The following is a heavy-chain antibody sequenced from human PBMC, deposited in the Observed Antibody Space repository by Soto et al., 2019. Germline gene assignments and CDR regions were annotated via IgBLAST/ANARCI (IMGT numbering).Heavy chain of an antibody. CDR1: GFTFTSSA. CDR3: AADSRYCSGGNCEDY. V-gene: IGHV1-58*02. Sequence: QMQLVQSGPEVKKPGTSVKVSCKASGFTFTSSAMQWVRQARGQRLEWIGWIVVGSGHTNYAQKFQERVTITRDMSTSTAYMELSSLRSEDTAVYYSAADSRYCSGGNCEDYWGQGTLVTVSS. D-gene: IGHD2-15*01. J-gene: IGHJ4*02. CDR2: IVVGSGHT.